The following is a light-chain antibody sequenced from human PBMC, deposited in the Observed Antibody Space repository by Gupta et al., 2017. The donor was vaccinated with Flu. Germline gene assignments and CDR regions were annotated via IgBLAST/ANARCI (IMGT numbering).Light chain of an antibody. CDR2: GAS. CDR3: QQYNNWPLT. J-gene: IGKJ4*02. Sequence: DIVMTQSPATLSVSPGERATVACRASQSGSSNLAWYQQKPGQAPRLLIYGASTRATGSPARFSGSGSGTEFTLTISSLQSEDFAVYYCQQYNNWPLTFGGGTKVEIK. V-gene: IGKV3-15*01. CDR1: QSGSSN.